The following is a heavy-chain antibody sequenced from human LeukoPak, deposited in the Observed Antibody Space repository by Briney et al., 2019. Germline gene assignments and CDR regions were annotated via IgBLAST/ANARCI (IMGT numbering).Heavy chain of an antibody. D-gene: IGHD3-10*01. CDR2: ISYDGSNK. Sequence: GGSLRLSCAASGFTFSSYAMHWVRQAPGKGLEWVAVISYDGSNKYYADSVKGRFTISRDNSENTFYLQMNSLRADDTAVYYCARVSSMLRGPLVIQYFDFWGQGTLVTVSS. CDR1: GFTFSSYA. CDR3: ARVSSMLRGPLVIQYFDF. J-gene: IGHJ4*02. V-gene: IGHV3-30*04.